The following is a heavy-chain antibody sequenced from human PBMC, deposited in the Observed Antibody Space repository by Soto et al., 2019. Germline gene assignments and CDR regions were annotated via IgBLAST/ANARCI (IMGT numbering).Heavy chain of an antibody. CDR1: GYTFTSYA. J-gene: IGHJ4*02. CDR2: INAGNGNT. CDR3: AGPGYCSGGRCQSPFDY. D-gene: IGHD2-15*01. Sequence: QVQLVQSGAEVKKPGASVKVSCKASGYTFTSYAMHWVRQAPGQRLEWMGWINAGNGNTKYSQKFQGRVTITRDTSASTAYMELSSLRSEDTAVYYCAGPGYCSGGRCQSPFDYWGQGTLVTVSS. V-gene: IGHV1-3*01.